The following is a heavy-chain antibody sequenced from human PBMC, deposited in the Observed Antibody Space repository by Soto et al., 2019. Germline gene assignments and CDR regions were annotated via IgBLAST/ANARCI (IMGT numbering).Heavy chain of an antibody. D-gene: IGHD6-13*01. Sequence: SETLSLTCTVSGGSISSYYWSWIRQPPGKGLEWIGYIYYSGSTNYNPSLKSRVTISVDTSKNQFSLKLSSVTAADTAVYYCARISERTAAPGYYYYMDVWGKGTTVTVSS. J-gene: IGHJ6*03. V-gene: IGHV4-59*01. CDR3: ARISERTAAPGYYYYMDV. CDR1: GGSISSYY. CDR2: IYYSGST.